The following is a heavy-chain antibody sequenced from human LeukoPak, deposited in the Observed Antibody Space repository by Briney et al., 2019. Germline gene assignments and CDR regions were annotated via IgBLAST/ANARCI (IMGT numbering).Heavy chain of an antibody. D-gene: IGHD6-13*01. CDR1: GFTFSSYG. J-gene: IGHJ3*02. Sequence: GGSLRLSCAASGFTFSSYGMHWVRQAPGKGLEWVTFIRYDGSNKYYADSVKGRFTISRDNSKNTLYLQMNSLRAEDTAVYYCAKVGSSSWHLGAFDIWGQGTMVTVSS. CDR3: AKVGSSSWHLGAFDI. CDR2: IRYDGSNK. V-gene: IGHV3-30*02.